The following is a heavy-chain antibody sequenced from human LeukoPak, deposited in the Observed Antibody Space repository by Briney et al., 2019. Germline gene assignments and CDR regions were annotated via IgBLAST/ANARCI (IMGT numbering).Heavy chain of an antibody. CDR1: GFSVRDYA. V-gene: IGHV3-30-3*01. Sequence: GESLRLSCAASGFSVRDYAMHWVRQAPGKGLEWVAVMSYEETYKNYAEAVKGRFTISRDDSKNTLFLQMSSLRPEDTAVYYCARDFGVIRRSWGQGTLVSVSS. D-gene: IGHD3-3*01. J-gene: IGHJ5*02. CDR3: ARDFGVIRRS. CDR2: MSYEETYK.